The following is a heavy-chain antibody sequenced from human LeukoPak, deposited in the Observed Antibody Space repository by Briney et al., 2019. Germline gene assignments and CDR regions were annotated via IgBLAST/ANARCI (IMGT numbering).Heavy chain of an antibody. CDR3: AKDNSPVVDPDDAFDI. Sequence: PGGSLRLSCAASGFPVSSNYISWGRQAPGKGLEGVAFIRYDGSNKYYADSVKGRFTISRVNSKKTLYLQMNSLRAEGTAVYYCAKDNSPVVDPDDAFDIWGQGTMVTVSS. CDR2: IRYDGSNK. D-gene: IGHD2-15*01. J-gene: IGHJ3*02. V-gene: IGHV3-30*02. CDR1: GFPVSSNY.